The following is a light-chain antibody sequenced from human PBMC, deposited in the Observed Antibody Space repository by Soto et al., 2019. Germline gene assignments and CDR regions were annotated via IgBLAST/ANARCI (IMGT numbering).Light chain of an antibody. V-gene: IGKV3-11*01. CDR1: QSVSSY. J-gene: IGKJ4*01. CDR2: DAS. Sequence: EIVLTQSPATLSLSPGERATLSCRASQSVSSYLAWYQQKPGQAPRLLIYDASNRATGIPARFSGSGSGTDFTLTISSLEPEDFAVYYCHQYGSSPLTFGGGTKVEI. CDR3: HQYGSSPLT.